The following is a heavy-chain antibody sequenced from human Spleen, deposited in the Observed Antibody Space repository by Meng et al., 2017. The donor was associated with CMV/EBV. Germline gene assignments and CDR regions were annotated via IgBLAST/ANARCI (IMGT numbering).Heavy chain of an antibody. CDR2: ISYDGSNK. V-gene: IGHV3-30-3*01. D-gene: IGHD2-2*03. CDR1: GFTFSSYA. J-gene: IGHJ6*02. CDR3: ARDSPGYCSSTSCPGYYYYYYGMDV. Sequence: GESLKISCAASGFTFSSYAMSWVRQAPGKGLEWVAVISYDGSNKYYADSVKGRFTISRDNAKNSLYLQMNSLRAEDTAVYYCARDSPGYCSSTSCPGYYYYYYGMDVWGQGTTVTVSS.